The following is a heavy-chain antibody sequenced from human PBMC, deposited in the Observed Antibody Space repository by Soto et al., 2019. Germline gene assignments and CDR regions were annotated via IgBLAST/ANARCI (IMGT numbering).Heavy chain of an antibody. J-gene: IGHJ6*02. CDR3: ALDAGDSRNYYHTFAV. D-gene: IGHD1-26*01. CDR1: GFSFSGLSFSAGGVG. Sequence: QITLKESGPTLVRPTQTLTLTCTFSGFSFSGLSFSAGGVGVAWIRQPPGKALEWLAFFHCDDDKGSSSSLKNTVTIPQDTSKNQVVLTMTDMGPEDTGTYCCALDAGDSRNYYHTFAVWGQATRVIVSS. CDR2: FHCDDDK. V-gene: IGHV2-5*02.